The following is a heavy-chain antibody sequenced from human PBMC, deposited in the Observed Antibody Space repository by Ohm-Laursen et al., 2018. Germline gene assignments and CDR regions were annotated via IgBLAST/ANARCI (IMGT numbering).Heavy chain of an antibody. D-gene: IGHD3-3*01. CDR3: ARDRYYDFWSGSKVLDY. CDR2: ISSSGSTI. J-gene: IGHJ4*02. Sequence: GSLRLSCAASGFTFSDYYMSWIRQAPGKGPEWVSYISSSGSTIYYADSVKGRFTISRDNAKNSLYLQMNSLRAEDTAVYYCARDRYYDFWSGSKVLDYWGQGTLVTVSS. CDR1: GFTFSDYY. V-gene: IGHV3-11*01.